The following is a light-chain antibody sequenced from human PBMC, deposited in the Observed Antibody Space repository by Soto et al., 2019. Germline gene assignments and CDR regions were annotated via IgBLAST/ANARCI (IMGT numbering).Light chain of an antibody. CDR3: RQYGNSPFS. V-gene: IGKV3-20*01. J-gene: IGKJ2*01. CDR1: QSVSSNS. CDR2: GAS. Sequence: EIVLTQSPGTLSLSPGGRATLSCRASQSVSSNSLAWHQHKPGQAPRILIFGASTRATGIPERFSGSGPGTHCTLTISRLEPEDFAVYYCRQYGNSPFSCGQGTKAEIK.